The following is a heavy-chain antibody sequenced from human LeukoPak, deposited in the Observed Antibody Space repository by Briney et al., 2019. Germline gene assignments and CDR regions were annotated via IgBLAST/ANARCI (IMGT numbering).Heavy chain of an antibody. J-gene: IGHJ4*02. V-gene: IGHV5-51*01. CDR1: GYMVSNYW. Sequence: GASLKICCKGAGYMVSNYWIGGVRQMPGKSLGWVGTIHPGGYNNQYSPSLRGQVTTSADNSISTAYLQWNSLKASDTAMYFCARQTSSSSRVDFWGQGTLVTVSS. CDR2: IHPGGYNN. D-gene: IGHD6-6*01. CDR3: ARQTSSSSRVDF.